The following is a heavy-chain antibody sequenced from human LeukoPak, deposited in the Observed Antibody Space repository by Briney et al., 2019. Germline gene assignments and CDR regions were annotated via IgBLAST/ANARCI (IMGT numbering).Heavy chain of an antibody. J-gene: IGHJ6*02. CDR2: INWNGGST. CDR1: GFTFDDYG. CDR3: ARETYCSSTSCYGLAWPYGMDV. Sequence: GGSLRLSCAASGFTFDDYGMSWVRQAPGKGLEWVSGINWNGGSTGYADSVKGRFTISRDNAKNSLYLQMNSLRAEDTAVYYCARETYCSSTSCYGLAWPYGMDVWGQGTTVTVSS. D-gene: IGHD2-2*01. V-gene: IGHV3-20*04.